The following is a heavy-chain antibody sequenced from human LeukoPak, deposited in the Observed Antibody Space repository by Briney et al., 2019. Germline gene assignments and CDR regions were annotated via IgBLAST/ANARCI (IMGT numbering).Heavy chain of an antibody. CDR2: INPNSGGT. D-gene: IGHD4-17*01. V-gene: IGHV1-2*04. CDR1: GYTFTGYY. CDR3: ASRSTTVTDDDAFDI. J-gene: IGHJ3*02. Sequence: ASVKVSCKASGYTFTGYYMHWVRQAPGQGLEWMGWINPNSGGTNYAQKFQGWVTMTRDTSISTAYMELSRLRSDDTAVYYCASRSTTVTDDDAFDIWGQGTIVTVSS.